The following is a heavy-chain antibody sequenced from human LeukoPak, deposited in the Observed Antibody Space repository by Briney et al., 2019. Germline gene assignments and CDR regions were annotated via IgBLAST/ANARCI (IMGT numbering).Heavy chain of an antibody. Sequence: GASVKVSCKASGGTFSSYAISWVRQAPGQGLEWMGGIIPIFGTANYAQKFQGRVTMTEDTSTDTAYMELSSLRSEDTAVYYCAPGGVRGYVGDYWGQGTLVTVSS. CDR3: APGGVRGYVGDY. CDR1: GGTFSSYA. V-gene: IGHV1-69*06. D-gene: IGHD2-15*01. CDR2: IIPIFGTA. J-gene: IGHJ4*02.